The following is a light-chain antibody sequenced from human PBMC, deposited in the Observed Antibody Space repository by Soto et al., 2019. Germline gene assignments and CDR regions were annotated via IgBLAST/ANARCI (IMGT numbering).Light chain of an antibody. Sequence: DIQMTQSPSSLSASVGDRVTITCRASQSISTYLIWYQQKPGKAPKRLIYAASSVQSGVPSRFSGSGSGTDFTLTISSLQPEDFATYYCQQSYSIPRTVGQGTKLEIK. CDR2: AAS. CDR3: QQSYSIPRT. CDR1: QSISTY. J-gene: IGKJ2*01. V-gene: IGKV1-39*01.